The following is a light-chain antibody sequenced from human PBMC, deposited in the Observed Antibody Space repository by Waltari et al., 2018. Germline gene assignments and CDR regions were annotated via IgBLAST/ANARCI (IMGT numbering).Light chain of an antibody. J-gene: IGKJ5*01. CDR1: QNVSIF. CDR3: QQRSIWPPIT. CDR2: DVD. V-gene: IGKV3-11*01. Sequence: EIVLTQSPAPLSVSPGERATVSCRASQNVSIFLAWYQHKPGQAPRLIIYDVDNRATGIPPRFSGSGSGTDFTLTISRFESEDSAVYSCQQRSIWPPITFGQGTRLEIK.